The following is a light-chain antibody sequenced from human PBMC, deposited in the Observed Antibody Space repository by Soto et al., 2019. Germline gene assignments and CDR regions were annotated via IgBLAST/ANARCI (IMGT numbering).Light chain of an antibody. Sequence: QSALAQPASVSGSPGQSVTISCTGTDTDIGGHNYVSWYQQYPGKAPRLIIFEVSNRPSGVSDRYSGSKSSNTASLTISALQPEDEAEYHCTSYRSTFNLVFGGGTKLTV. CDR2: EVS. CDR1: DTDIGGHNY. CDR3: TSYRSTFNLV. V-gene: IGLV2-14*01. J-gene: IGLJ2*01.